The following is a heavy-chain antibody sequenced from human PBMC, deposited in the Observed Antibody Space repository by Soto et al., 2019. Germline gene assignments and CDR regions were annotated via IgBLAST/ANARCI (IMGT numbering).Heavy chain of an antibody. CDR3: ARHVYNYVGGYFGY. Sequence: EVQLVESGGGLVQPGGSLRLSCAASGVTVSSNYMSWVRQAPGKGLEWVSVIYSGGSTYYADSVKGRFTISRDNSKNTLYLQMNSLRAEDTAVYYCARHVYNYVGGYFGYWGQGTLVTVSS. V-gene: IGHV3-66*04. CDR2: IYSGGST. CDR1: GVTVSSNY. D-gene: IGHD3-10*02. J-gene: IGHJ4*02.